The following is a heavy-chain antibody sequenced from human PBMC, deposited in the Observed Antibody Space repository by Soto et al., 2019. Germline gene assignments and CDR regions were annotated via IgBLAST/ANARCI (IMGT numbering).Heavy chain of an antibody. J-gene: IGHJ4*02. CDR2: IYPGDSDT. D-gene: IGHD5-12*01. Sequence: GESLKISCKGSGYSFTSYWIGWVRQMPGKGLEWMGIIYPGDSDTRYSPSFQGQVTISADKSITTAYLQWSSLKASDTARDYFARLPGYAESLDYWGQGNLVTVSS. CDR1: GYSFTSYW. V-gene: IGHV5-51*01. CDR3: ARLPGYAESLDY.